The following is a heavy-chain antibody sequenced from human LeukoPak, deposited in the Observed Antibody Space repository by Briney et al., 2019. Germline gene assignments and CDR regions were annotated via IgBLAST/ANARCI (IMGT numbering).Heavy chain of an antibody. D-gene: IGHD2-15*01. CDR1: GGSFSGYY. CDR2: INHGGGT. Sequence: KASETLSLTCAVYGGSFSGYYWSWIRQPPGKGLEWIGEINHGGGTNYNPSLKSRVTISVDTSKNQFSLRLSSVTAADTAVYYCARAKDIVVVITAPIFDYWGQGTLVTVSS. CDR3: ARAKDIVVVITAPIFDY. J-gene: IGHJ4*02. V-gene: IGHV4-34*01.